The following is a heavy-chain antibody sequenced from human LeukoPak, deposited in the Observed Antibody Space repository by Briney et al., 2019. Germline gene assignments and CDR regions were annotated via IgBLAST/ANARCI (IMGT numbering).Heavy chain of an antibody. J-gene: IGHJ4*02. CDR2: ISGSGGST. CDR1: GFTFSSYA. V-gene: IGHV3-23*01. D-gene: IGHD3-10*01. Sequence: GGSLRLSCAASGFTFSSYAMSWVRQAPGKGLEWVSAISGSGGSTYYADSVKGRFTISRDNSKNTLYLQMNSLRAEDTAVYYCAKDKSYYYGSGSYGLDYWGQGTLATVSS. CDR3: AKDKSYYYGSGSYGLDY.